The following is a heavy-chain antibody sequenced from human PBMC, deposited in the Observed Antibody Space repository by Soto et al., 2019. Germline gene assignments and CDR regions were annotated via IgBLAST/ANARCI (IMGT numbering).Heavy chain of an antibody. V-gene: IGHV3-23*01. Sequence: EVQVLESGGGLVQPGGSLRLSCAASGFTFSRYAMSWVRQAPGKGLEWVVVISGSGGRIYYAESVKGRFTISRDNSKNTLYLQMNSLRVEDTAVYYCAKDRCSGGSCASWDYWGQGTLVTVSS. CDR3: AKDRCSGGSCASWDY. CDR1: GFTFSRYA. J-gene: IGHJ4*02. CDR2: ISGSGGRI. D-gene: IGHD2-15*01.